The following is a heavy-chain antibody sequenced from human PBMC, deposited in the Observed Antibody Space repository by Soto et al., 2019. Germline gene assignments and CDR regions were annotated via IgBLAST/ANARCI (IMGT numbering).Heavy chain of an antibody. D-gene: IGHD1-26*01. CDR1: GFTFSSYG. CDR2: ISYDGSNK. Sequence: QVQLVESGGGVVQPGRSLRLSCAASGFTFSSYGMHWVRQAPGKGLEWVAVISYDGSNKYYADSVKGRFTISRDNSKNTLYLRMNSLRAEDTAVYYCAKEVGGELPFDYWGQGTLVTVSS. V-gene: IGHV3-30*18. J-gene: IGHJ4*02. CDR3: AKEVGGELPFDY.